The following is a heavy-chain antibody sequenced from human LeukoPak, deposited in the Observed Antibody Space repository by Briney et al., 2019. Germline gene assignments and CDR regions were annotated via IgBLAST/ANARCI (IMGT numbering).Heavy chain of an antibody. CDR2: INTNTGNP. D-gene: IGHD2-15*01. J-gene: IGHJ4*02. CDR1: GYTFTSYA. V-gene: IGHV7-4-1*02. CDR3: GRPVVAAPWGPYFDS. Sequence: ASVKVSCKASGYTFTSYAMNWVRQAPGQGLEWMGWINTNTGNPTYAQGVTGRFVFSLDTSVSTPYLQMSSLRAEDTAVYYCGRPVVAAPWGPYFDSWAKGHLVPVS.